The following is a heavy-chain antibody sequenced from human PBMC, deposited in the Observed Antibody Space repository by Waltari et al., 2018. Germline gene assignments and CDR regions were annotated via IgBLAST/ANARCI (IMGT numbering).Heavy chain of an antibody. CDR2: IYTSGST. Sequence: QVQLQESGPGLVTPSETLSLTCAASGLSISSYYWIWIRQPAGKGLEWIRRIYTSGSTNYNPSLKSRVTMSVDTSKNQFSLKLSAVTAADTAVYYCAREGIAAAGTPDDWGQGTLVTVSS. D-gene: IGHD6-13*01. CDR1: GLSISSYY. J-gene: IGHJ4*02. V-gene: IGHV4-4*07. CDR3: AREGIAAAGTPDD.